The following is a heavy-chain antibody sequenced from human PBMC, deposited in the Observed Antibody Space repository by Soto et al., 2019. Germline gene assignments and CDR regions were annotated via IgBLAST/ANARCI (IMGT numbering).Heavy chain of an antibody. V-gene: IGHV4-59*08. Sequence: QVQLQESGPGLLKPSETLSLTCTVSGGSVSSDYWSWVRQPPGEGLEWIGYMHQNGETKYNPSLTRRVTMSVQTPKNQVSLTLTSVTAADTAVYYCARQPPATAAIDIRGQGTMVIVSS. CDR2: MHQNGET. CDR1: GGSVSSDY. D-gene: IGHD5-12*01. CDR3: ARQPPATAAIDI. J-gene: IGHJ3*02.